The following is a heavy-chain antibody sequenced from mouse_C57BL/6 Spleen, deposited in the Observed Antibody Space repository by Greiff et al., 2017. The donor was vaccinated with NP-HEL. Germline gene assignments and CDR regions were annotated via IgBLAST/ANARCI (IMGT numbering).Heavy chain of an antibody. CDR2: INPYNGGT. J-gene: IGHJ2*01. Sequence: VQLQQSGPVLVKPGASVKMSCKASGYTFTDYYMNWVKQSHGKSLEWIGVINPYNGGTSYNQKFKGKATLTVDKSSSTAYMELNSLTSEDSAVYYCARKSEDYDGYYFDYWGQGTTLTVSS. CDR3: ARKSEDYDGYYFDY. V-gene: IGHV1-19*01. CDR1: GYTFTDYY. D-gene: IGHD2-4*01.